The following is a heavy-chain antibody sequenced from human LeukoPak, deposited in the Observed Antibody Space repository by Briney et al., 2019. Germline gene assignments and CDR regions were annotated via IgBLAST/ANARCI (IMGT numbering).Heavy chain of an antibody. CDR2: ITPSGGST. J-gene: IGHJ6*02. D-gene: IGHD2-15*01. Sequence: ASVKVSCKASGYIFTSYYMHWVRQAPGQGLEWMGIITPSGGSTTYAQKFQGRVTMTTDTSTSTAYMELRSLRSDDTAVYYCAREGRLGYCSGGSCYTAVPYYYYGMDVWGQGTTVTVSS. CDR3: AREGRLGYCSGGSCYTAVPYYYYGMDV. V-gene: IGHV1-46*01. CDR1: GYIFTSYY.